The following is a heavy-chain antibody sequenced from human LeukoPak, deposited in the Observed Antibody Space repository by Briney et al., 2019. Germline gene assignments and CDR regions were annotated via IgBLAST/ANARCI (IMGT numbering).Heavy chain of an antibody. Sequence: PGGSLGLSCAACGFAFSTYTMNWARQAPGKGLEWVASINSGGTTTHYAFSVKGRFTISRDNAQNVLYLQMNDLRGDDAAVYYCLRGDSRDFWGQGTLVTVSS. J-gene: IGHJ4*02. V-gene: IGHV3-21*06. D-gene: IGHD3-22*01. CDR1: GFAFSTYT. CDR2: INSGGTTT. CDR3: LRGDSRDF.